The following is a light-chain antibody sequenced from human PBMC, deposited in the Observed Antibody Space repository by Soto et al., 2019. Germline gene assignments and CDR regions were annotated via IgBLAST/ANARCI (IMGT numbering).Light chain of an antibody. CDR3: QYYGTSPKP. V-gene: IGKV3-20*01. J-gene: IGKJ1*01. CDR2: GAS. Sequence: DSVWTQYPDTLSLSPGERATLSCRASQSVSSSYLAWYQQKPGQAPRLLILGASSRATGIPDRFSGSGSGTDFTLTISRLEPEDFAVYYCQYYGTSPKPFGEGSKVDIK. CDR1: QSVSSSY.